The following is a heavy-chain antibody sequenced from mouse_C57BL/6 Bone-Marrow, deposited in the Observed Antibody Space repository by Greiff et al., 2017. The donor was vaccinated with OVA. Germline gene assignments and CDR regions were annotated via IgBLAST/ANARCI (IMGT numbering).Heavy chain of an antibody. CDR2: ISLKSDNYAT. J-gene: IGHJ2*01. CDR1: GFTFSNYW. V-gene: IGHV6-3*01. CDR3: TGCSFDY. Sequence: EVMLVESGGGLVQPGGSMKLSCVASGFTFSNYWMNWVRQSPEKGLEWVAPISLKSDNYATHYAESVKGRFTISSDDSKSSVYLQMNNLRAEDTGIYYCTGCSFDYWGQGTTLTVAS.